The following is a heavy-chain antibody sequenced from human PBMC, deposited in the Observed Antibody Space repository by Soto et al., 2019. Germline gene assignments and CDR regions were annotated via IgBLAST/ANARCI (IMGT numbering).Heavy chain of an antibody. V-gene: IGHV4-39*01. CDR2: VYYRGRT. J-gene: IGHJ4*02. D-gene: IGHD3-9*01. CDR3: GRLEGLATISYYFDY. Sequence: QLQLQESAPGLVKPSETLSLTYTVSGGPVSSSSYYWGWARQPPGKGLEWIGRVYYRGRTYYNPSRRGGVTLSVDKPRNQFSLKLMSLSAAETAVYYCGRLEGLATISYYFDYWGQGALVTVSS. CDR1: GGPVSSSSYY.